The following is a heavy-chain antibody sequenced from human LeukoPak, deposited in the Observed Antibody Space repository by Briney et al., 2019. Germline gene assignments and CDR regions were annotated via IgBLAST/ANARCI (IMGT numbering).Heavy chain of an antibody. D-gene: IGHD3-10*01. CDR3: ATGSGSYYNKFDY. V-gene: IGHV3-23*01. CDR2: ISSSGGGT. Sequence: TGGSLRLSCAASGFMFSSYVMTWVRQAPGKGPEWVSGISSSGGGTYYADSVKGRFTISRDNSKNTLYLQMNSLRAEDTAVYYCATGSGSYYNKFDYWGQGTLVTVSS. CDR1: GFMFSSYV. J-gene: IGHJ4*02.